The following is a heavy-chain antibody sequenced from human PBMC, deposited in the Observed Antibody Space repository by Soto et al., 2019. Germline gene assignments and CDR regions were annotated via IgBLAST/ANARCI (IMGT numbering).Heavy chain of an antibody. CDR3: AASPKSDFFDY. CDR2: ISYRGNT. V-gene: IGHV4-31*03. Sequence: QVQLQESGPGLVTPSQSLSLTCTVSGGSISSGAYYWRWIRHQPGRGLEWIGHISYRGNTDYNPSLESRVAISLDTPRNQFSLKLKSVSAADTAVYYCAASPKSDFFDYWGQGALVTVS. J-gene: IGHJ4*02. CDR1: GGSISSGAYY.